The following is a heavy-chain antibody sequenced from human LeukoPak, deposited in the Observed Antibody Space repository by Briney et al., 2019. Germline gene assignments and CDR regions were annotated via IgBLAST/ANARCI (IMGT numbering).Heavy chain of an antibody. CDR2: IKQDGSEK. CDR3: ARDWFGELLYPTFDY. J-gene: IGHJ4*02. V-gene: IGHV3-7*01. CDR1: GFTFSSYW. D-gene: IGHD3-10*01. Sequence: GSLRLSCAASGFTFSSYWMSWVRQAPGKGLEWVANIKQDGSEKYYVDSVKGRFTISRDNAKNSLYLQMNSLRAEDTAVYYCARDWFGELLYPTFDYWGQGTLVTVSS.